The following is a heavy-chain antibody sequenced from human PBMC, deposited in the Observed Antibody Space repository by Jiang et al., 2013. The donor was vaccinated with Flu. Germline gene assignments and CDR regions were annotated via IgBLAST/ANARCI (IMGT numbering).Heavy chain of an antibody. D-gene: IGHD6-19*01. V-gene: IGHV5-51*01. CDR1: GYSFTSYW. CDR3: ARHTDGYTSGRYEGNNFDY. J-gene: IGHJ4*02. Sequence: GAEVKKPGESLKISCKGSGYSFTSYWIGWVRQMPGKGLEWMGIIYPGDSDTRYSPSFQGQVTISADKSISTAYLQWSSLKASDTAMYYCARHTDGYTSGRYEGNNFDYWGQGTLVTVSS. CDR2: IYPGDSDT.